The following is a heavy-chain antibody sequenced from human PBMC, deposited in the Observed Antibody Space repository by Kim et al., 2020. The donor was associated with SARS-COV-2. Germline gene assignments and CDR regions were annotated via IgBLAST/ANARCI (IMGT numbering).Heavy chain of an antibody. Sequence: SETLSLTCSVSGASIRTYFWSWIRQSPGKGLEWIGHILHTGSPNYNPSLKSRVTMSVDTSKNQFSLTLSSVTPADTAIYYCAKPDSRSFDCWGLGTLVTVSS. D-gene: IGHD3-10*01. V-gene: IGHV4-59*01. CDR1: GASIRTYF. CDR2: ILHTGSP. J-gene: IGHJ4*02. CDR3: AKPDSRSFDC.